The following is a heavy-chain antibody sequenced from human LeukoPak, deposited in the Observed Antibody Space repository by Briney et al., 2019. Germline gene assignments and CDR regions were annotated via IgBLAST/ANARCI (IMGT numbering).Heavy chain of an antibody. CDR2: ISIGNTYI. Sequence: GGSLRLSCAASGFTFSSYGMSWVRQAPGKGLEWVSSISIGNTYIYYADSVKGRFTISRDNAKNSLYLQLNSLRAEDTAVYYCAGSDTIGYLPREWDYWYFDRWGRGTLVTVSS. CDR1: GFTFSSYG. V-gene: IGHV3-21*03. D-gene: IGHD3-22*01. CDR3: AGSDTIGYLPREWDYWYFDR. J-gene: IGHJ2*01.